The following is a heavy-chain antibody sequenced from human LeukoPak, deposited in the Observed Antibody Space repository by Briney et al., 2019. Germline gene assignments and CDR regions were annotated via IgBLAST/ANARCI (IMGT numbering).Heavy chain of an antibody. D-gene: IGHD3-10*01. J-gene: IGHJ5*02. Sequence: GESLKISCKGSGYSFTSYWIGWVRQMPGKGLEWMGIIYPGDSDTRYSPSFQGQATISADKSISTAYLQWSSLKASETAMYYCTGSGSYSTGWFDPWGERTLVTVSS. CDR1: GYSFTSYW. CDR3: TGSGSYSTGWFDP. CDR2: IYPGDSDT. V-gene: IGHV5-51*01.